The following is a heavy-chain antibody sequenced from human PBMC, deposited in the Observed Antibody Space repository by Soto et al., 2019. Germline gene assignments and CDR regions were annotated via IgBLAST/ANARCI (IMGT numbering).Heavy chain of an antibody. CDR1: GGTFSTFG. CDR3: AKSAPMDAGDKYYYDF. D-gene: IGHD4-17*01. V-gene: IGHV1-69*13. Sequence: SVKVSCKASGGTFSTFGISWVRQAPGQGLEWMGGIIPFFGTARYSQKFEDRITITADESTDTVYMDLRSLTSEDTAIYYCAKSAPMDAGDKYYYDFWGQGALVTVSS. CDR2: IIPFFGTA. J-gene: IGHJ4*02.